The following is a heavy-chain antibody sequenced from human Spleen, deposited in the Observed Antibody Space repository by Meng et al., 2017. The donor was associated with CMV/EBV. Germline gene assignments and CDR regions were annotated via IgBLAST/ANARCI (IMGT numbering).Heavy chain of an antibody. J-gene: IGHJ4*02. CDR1: GFTFSSYA. CDR2: IKQDGSEK. D-gene: IGHD2/OR15-2a*01. V-gene: IGHV3-7*01. CDR3: VRDAYTFVY. Sequence: GESLKISCAASGFTFSSYAMSWVRQAPGKGLEWVANIKQDGSEKYYVDSVKGRFTISRDNAKDSVYLEMYSLRGDDTAVYYCVRDAYTFVYWGQGTLVTVSS.